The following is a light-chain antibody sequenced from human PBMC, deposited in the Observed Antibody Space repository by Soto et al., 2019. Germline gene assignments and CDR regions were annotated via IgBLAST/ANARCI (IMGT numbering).Light chain of an antibody. CDR3: CSPAASSTFDVV. V-gene: IGLV2-23*02. Sequence: QSALTQPASVSGSPGQSITISCTGSDSDVGGYDFVSWYQHHPGKAPQLIIFEVTNRPSGVSTRFSGSKSGNTASLTIAGLQAEDEADYYCCSPAASSTFDVVFGGGTKLTVL. CDR1: DSDVGGYDF. J-gene: IGLJ2*01. CDR2: EVT.